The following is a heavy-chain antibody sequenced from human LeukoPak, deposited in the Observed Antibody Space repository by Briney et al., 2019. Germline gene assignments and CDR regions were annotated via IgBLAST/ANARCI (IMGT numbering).Heavy chain of an antibody. J-gene: IGHJ3*02. Sequence: GGSLRLSCAFSGFTFSSDSMNWVRQAPGKGLEWVSYISRTGSSTFYADSVKGRFIISRDNAKNSVYLQMNSLRADDTAVYYCARGSLEQLSHAIDIWGQGTMVTVSS. V-gene: IGHV3-48*01. CDR1: GFTFSSDS. D-gene: IGHD6-13*01. CDR2: ISRTGSST. CDR3: ARGSLEQLSHAIDI.